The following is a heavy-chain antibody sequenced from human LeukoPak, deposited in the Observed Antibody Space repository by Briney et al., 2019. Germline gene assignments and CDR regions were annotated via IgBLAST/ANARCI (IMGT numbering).Heavy chain of an antibody. CDR2: IYYSGST. CDR3: ARDRSGPPSFYYYMDV. V-gene: IGHV4-59*01. Sequence: SETLSLTCTVSGGSISSYYWSWIRQPPGKGLEWIGYIYYSGSTNYNPSLKSRVTISVDTSKNQFSLKLSSVTAADTAVYYCARDRSGPPSFYYYMDVWGKGTTVTVSS. CDR1: GGSISSYY. D-gene: IGHD3-16*02. J-gene: IGHJ6*03.